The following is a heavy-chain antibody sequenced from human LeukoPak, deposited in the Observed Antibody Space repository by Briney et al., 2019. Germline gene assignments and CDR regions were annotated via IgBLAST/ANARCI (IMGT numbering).Heavy chain of an antibody. Sequence: GGSLRLSCAASGLTFRNYAMSWVRQAPGKGLELVSVICANDGNTYYADAVKGRFTISRDNSKDTLYLQMDSLRAEDTAVYYCAKGSGSSCYSPCDYWGQGILVTVSS. J-gene: IGHJ4*02. D-gene: IGHD2-15*01. CDR3: AKGSGSSCYSPCDY. CDR2: ICANDGNT. CDR1: GLTFRNYA. V-gene: IGHV3-23*01.